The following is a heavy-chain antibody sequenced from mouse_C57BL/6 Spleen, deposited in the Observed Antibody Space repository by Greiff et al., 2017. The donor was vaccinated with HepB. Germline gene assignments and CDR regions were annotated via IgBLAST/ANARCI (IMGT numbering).Heavy chain of an antibody. D-gene: IGHD4-1*01. CDR1: GFSFNTYA. CDR2: IRSKSNNYAT. Sequence: VQLKESGGGLVQPKGSLKLSCAASGFSFNTYAMNWVRQAPGKGLEWVARIRSKSNNYATYYADSVKDRFTISRDDSESMLYLQMNNLKTEDTAMYYCVRDLGAWFAYWGQGTLVTVSA. V-gene: IGHV10-1*01. J-gene: IGHJ3*01. CDR3: VRDLGAWFAY.